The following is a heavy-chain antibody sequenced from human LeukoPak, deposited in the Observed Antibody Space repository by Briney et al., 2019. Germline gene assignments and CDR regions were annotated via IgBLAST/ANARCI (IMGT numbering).Heavy chain of an antibody. V-gene: IGHV3-21*01. Sequence: PGGSLRLSCAASGFTFSSYAMSWVRQAPGKGLEWVSSISSSSTYIYYADSLEGRFTISRDNVRNSLYLQMNSLRAEDTAVYYCAGDYEGNLAFDIWGHGTMVTVSS. CDR2: ISSSSTYI. J-gene: IGHJ3*02. CDR3: AGDYEGNLAFDI. CDR1: GFTFSSYA. D-gene: IGHD4-23*01.